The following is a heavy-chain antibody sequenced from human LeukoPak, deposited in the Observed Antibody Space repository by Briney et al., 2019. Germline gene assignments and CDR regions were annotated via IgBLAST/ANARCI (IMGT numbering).Heavy chain of an antibody. J-gene: IGHJ5*02. CDR3: ARVRPDPFDFEPWAQTSVWFDP. CDR1: GGSISSYY. V-gene: IGHV4-59*01. D-gene: IGHD3-3*01. Sequence: PSETLSLTCTVSGGSISSYYWSWIRQPPGKGLEWIGYIYYSGSTNYNPSLKSRVTISVDTSKNQFSLKLSSVTAADTAVYYCARVRPDPFDFEPWAQTSVWFDPWGQGTLVTVSS. CDR2: IYYSGST.